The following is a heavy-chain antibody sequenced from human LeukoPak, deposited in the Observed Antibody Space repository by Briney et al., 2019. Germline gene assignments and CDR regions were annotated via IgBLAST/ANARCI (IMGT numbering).Heavy chain of an antibody. CDR2: ISHSGGT. CDR1: GGSISSGDYY. V-gene: IGHV4-30-4*01. Sequence: PSETLSLTCTVSGGSISSGDYYWSWIRQPPGKGLEWIAYISHSGGTYYNPSLKSRATISLDTSRNQFSLKLSSVTAADTAVYYCARGDEGRAFDIWGQGTMVTVSS. J-gene: IGHJ3*02. CDR3: ARGDEGRAFDI.